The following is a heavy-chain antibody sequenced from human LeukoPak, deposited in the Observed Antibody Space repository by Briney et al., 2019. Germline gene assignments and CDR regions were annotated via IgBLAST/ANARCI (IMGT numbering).Heavy chain of an antibody. CDR3: AKDGSQGSGSYYQIDY. J-gene: IGHJ4*02. V-gene: IGHV3-30*18. CDR2: ISYDGSNK. Sequence: PGGSLRLSCAASGFTFSSYGMHWVRQAPGKGLEWVAVISYDGSNKYYADSVKGRFTISRDNSKNTLYLQMNSLRAEDTAVYYCAKDGSQGSGSYYQIDYWGQGTLVTVSS. CDR1: GFTFSSYG. D-gene: IGHD3-10*01.